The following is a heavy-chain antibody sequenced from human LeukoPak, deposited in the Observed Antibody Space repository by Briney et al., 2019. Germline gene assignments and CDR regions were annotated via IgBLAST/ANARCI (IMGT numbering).Heavy chain of an antibody. J-gene: IGHJ4*02. Sequence: ASVKVSYKASGYTFTSYDINWVRQATGQGLEWMGWMNPNSGNTGYAQKFQGRVTMTRNTSISTAYMELSSLRSEDTAVYYCAMFVSGWYYFDYWGQGTLATVSS. CDR1: GYTFTSYD. CDR3: AMFVSGWYYFDY. CDR2: MNPNSGNT. D-gene: IGHD6-19*01. V-gene: IGHV1-8*01.